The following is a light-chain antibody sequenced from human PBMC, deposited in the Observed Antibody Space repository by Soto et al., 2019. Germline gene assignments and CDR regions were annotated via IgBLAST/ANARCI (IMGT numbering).Light chain of an antibody. CDR3: QSYDSMLSRYV. CDR1: SSNIGAGYD. CDR2: GNT. Sequence: QSVLTQPPSVSRAPGQRVTISCTGSSSNIGAGYDIHWYQQLPGTAPKLLIYGNTNRPSGVPDRFSGSKSGTSASLAITGLQAEDEADYYCQSYDSMLSRYVFGTGTKLTVL. J-gene: IGLJ1*01. V-gene: IGLV1-40*01.